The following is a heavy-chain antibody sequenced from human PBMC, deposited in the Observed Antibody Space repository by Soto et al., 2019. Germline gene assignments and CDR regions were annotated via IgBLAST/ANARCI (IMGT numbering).Heavy chain of an antibody. CDR2: ISYDGSNK. CDR1: GFTFSSYA. V-gene: IGHV3-30-3*01. J-gene: IGHJ4*02. CDR3: ARAHYYDSSGLIDY. D-gene: IGHD3-22*01. Sequence: PGGSLRLSCAASGFTFSSYAMHWVRQAPGKGLEWVAVISYDGSNKYYADSVKGRFTISRDNSKNTLYLQMNSLRAEDTAVYYCARAHYYDSSGLIDYWGQGTLVTV.